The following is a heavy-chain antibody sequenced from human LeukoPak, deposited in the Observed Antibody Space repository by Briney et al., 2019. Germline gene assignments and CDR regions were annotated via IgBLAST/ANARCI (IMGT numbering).Heavy chain of an antibody. CDR2: ISGSSGVG. D-gene: IGHD6-19*01. Sequence: PGGSLRLSSAASGFTFSSYVILSVRQPPPKGLEWVSGISGSSGVGHYADTVKGRFTIPRDNTMTTLYLQMNSLRAEDTALYYCAKDFSVGSSGWYGAFDIWGQGTMVTVSS. CDR1: GFTFSSYV. CDR3: AKDFSVGSSGWYGAFDI. J-gene: IGHJ3*02. V-gene: IGHV3-23*01.